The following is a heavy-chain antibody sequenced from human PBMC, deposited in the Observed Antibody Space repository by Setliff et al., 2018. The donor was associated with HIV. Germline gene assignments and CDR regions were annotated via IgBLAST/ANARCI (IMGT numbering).Heavy chain of an antibody. V-gene: IGHV3-7*01. CDR3: AGSRGYFVKAD. CDR1: GFTFTDYW. J-gene: IGHJ4*02. D-gene: IGHD1-26*01. CDR2: IHKDGSEK. Sequence: GGSLRLSCAASGFTFTDYWMSWVRQAPGKGLEWVANIHKDGSEKYYVDSVKGRFTISRDNTKNFLYLEMNNLRAEDTAVYYCAGSRGYFVKADWGQGTLVTVSS.